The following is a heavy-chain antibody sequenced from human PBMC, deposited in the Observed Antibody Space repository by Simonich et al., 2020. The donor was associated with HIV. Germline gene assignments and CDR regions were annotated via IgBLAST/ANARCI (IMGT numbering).Heavy chain of an antibody. CDR3: ARRHPTTVTTSYFDY. V-gene: IGHV4-34*01. CDR1: GGSFSGYY. J-gene: IGHJ4*02. D-gene: IGHD4-17*01. CDR2: INHSGNT. Sequence: QVQLQQWGAGLLKPSETLSLTCAVYGGSFSGYYWSWIRQHPGKGLEWIGEINHSGNTNYNPSLKSRVTISVDTSKNQFSLKLSSVTAADTAVYYCARRHPTTVTTSYFDYWGQGTLVTVSS.